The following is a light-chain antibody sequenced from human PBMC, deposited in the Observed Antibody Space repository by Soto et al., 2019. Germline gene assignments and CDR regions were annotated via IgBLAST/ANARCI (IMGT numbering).Light chain of an antibody. V-gene: IGKV1-6*01. CDR2: AAS. J-gene: IGKJ2*01. Sequence: AIQMPQSPSSLSASVGDRVTITCRASQGIRSDVAWYQQRPGKAPELLIYAASNLQSGVSSRFSGSGSGTVFTLTISSLQPEDFATYYCLQDYTYPYTFGQGTKLEI. CDR3: LQDYTYPYT. CDR1: QGIRSD.